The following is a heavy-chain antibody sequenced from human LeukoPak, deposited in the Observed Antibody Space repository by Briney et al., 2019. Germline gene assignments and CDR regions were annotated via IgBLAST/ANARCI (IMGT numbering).Heavy chain of an antibody. CDR2: IYNSGNT. CDR1: GFTVSSNY. V-gene: IGHV3-53*01. D-gene: IGHD2/OR15-2a*01. Sequence: GGSLRLSCAASGFTVSSNYMSWVRQAPGEGLEWVSVIYNSGNTYYADSVEGRFTISRDNSKNTLYLQMSSLRAEDTAVYYCAGEVIYGAFDIWGQGTMVTVSS. CDR3: AGEVIYGAFDI. J-gene: IGHJ3*02.